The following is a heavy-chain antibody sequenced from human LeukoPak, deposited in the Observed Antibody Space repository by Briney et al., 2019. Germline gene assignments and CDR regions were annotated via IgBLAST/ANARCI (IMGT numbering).Heavy chain of an antibody. V-gene: IGHV4-30-4*02. D-gene: IGHD2-2*01. CDR2: IYYSGST. CDR1: GGSISSGDYY. J-gene: IGHJ2*01. CDR3: AREVVPADTDSLWYFDL. Sequence: SETLSLTCTVSGGSISSGDYYWSWIRQPPGKGLEWIGYIYYSGSTYYNPSLKSRVTISVDTSKNQFSLKLSFVTAADTAVYYCAREVVPADTDSLWYFDLWGRGTLVTVSS.